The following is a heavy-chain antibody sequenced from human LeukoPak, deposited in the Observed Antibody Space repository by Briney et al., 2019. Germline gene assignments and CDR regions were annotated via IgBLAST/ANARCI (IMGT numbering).Heavy chain of an antibody. CDR3: ARISDIVVVVGATHPSDY. CDR1: GYSFTSYW. CDR2: IYPGDSDT. Sequence: GESLKISCKGSGYSFTSYWIGWVRQMPGKGLEWMGIIYPGDSDTRYSPSFQGQVTISADKSINTAYLQWSSLKASDTAIYYCARISDIVVVVGATHPSDYWGQGTLGTVSS. D-gene: IGHD2-15*01. J-gene: IGHJ4*02. V-gene: IGHV5-51*01.